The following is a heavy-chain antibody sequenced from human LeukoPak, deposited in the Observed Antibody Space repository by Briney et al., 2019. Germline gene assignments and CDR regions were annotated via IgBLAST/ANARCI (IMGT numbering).Heavy chain of an antibody. CDR2: ISWNSGSI. Sequence: PGGSLRLSCAASGFTFDDYAMHWVRQAPGKGLEWVSGISWNSGSIGYADSVKGRFTISRDNAKNSLYLQMNSLRAEDTALYYCAKGGIRYFDWSAFDYWGQGTLVTVSS. CDR1: GFTFDDYA. J-gene: IGHJ4*02. CDR3: AKGGIRYFDWSAFDY. D-gene: IGHD3-9*01. V-gene: IGHV3-9*01.